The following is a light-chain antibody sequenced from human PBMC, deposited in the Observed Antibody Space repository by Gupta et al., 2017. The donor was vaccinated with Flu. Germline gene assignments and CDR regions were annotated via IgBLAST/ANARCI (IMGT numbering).Light chain of an antibody. V-gene: IGKV3-20*01. CDR1: ESVNRNH. CDR2: GTS. CDR3: HHYGTSPYT. Sequence: LMQSPGTLSLSTGESVTLYCRAGESVNRNHLAWYQQTPGQAPRLLMYGTSNMATGIPDRFSGGGSGTDFTLTINRLEPEDSAVFYCHHYGTSPYTFGQGTNLEIK. J-gene: IGKJ2*01.